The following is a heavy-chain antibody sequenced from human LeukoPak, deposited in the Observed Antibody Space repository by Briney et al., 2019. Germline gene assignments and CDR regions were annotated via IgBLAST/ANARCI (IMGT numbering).Heavy chain of an antibody. D-gene: IGHD3-10*01. V-gene: IGHV1-69*04. J-gene: IGHJ4*02. CDR1: GGTFSSYA. CDR3: ARDRQGVRGIDY. CDR2: IIPILGIA. Sequence: ASVKVSCKASGGTFSSYAISWVRQAPGQGLERMGRIIPILGIANYAQKFQGRVTITADKSTSTAYMELSSLRSEDTAVYYCARDRQGVRGIDYWGQGTLVTVSS.